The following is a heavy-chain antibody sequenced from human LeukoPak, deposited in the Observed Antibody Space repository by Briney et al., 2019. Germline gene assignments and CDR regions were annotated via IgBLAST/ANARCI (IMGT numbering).Heavy chain of an antibody. Sequence: SQTLSLTCTVSGGSISSGGYYWSWIRQPPGKGLEWIGYIYHSGSTYYNPSLKSRVTISVDRSKNQFSLKLSSVTAADTAVYYCARGLTVTEVDAFDIWGQGTMVTVSS. CDR3: ARGLTVTEVDAFDI. D-gene: IGHD4-17*01. CDR2: IYHSGST. J-gene: IGHJ3*02. CDR1: GGSISSGGYY. V-gene: IGHV4-30-2*01.